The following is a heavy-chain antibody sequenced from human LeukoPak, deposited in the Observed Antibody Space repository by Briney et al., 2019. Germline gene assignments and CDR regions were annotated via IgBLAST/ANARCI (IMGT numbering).Heavy chain of an antibody. CDR3: ARHRAYSSGSKCYCVWFDP. J-gene: IGHJ5*02. D-gene: IGHD2-15*01. Sequence: SETLSLTCTVSGGFISSSSFHWGWIRQPPGKGLEWIGSMYYSGGSTDYNPSLKSRVTISADTSKSQFSLKLRSVTAADTAVYYCARHRAYSSGSKCYCVWFDPWGQGTLVTVSS. CDR2: MYYSGGST. CDR1: GGFISSSSFH. V-gene: IGHV4-39*01.